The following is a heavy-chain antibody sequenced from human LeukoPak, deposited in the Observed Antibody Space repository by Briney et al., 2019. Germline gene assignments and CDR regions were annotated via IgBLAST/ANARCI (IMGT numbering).Heavy chain of an antibody. CDR2: IYSAGRT. J-gene: IGHJ3*02. V-gene: IGHV3-66*02. Sequence: PGGSLRLSCAASGFTFSSNYMRWVRQAPGEGVEGGSVIYSAGRTYYADSVKGRFTISRANSTNTLYLQMDSLRTEDTAVYYCARDSGYTGSDAFDIWGQGTMVTVSS. CDR1: GFTFSSNY. D-gene: IGHD5-12*01. CDR3: ARDSGYTGSDAFDI.